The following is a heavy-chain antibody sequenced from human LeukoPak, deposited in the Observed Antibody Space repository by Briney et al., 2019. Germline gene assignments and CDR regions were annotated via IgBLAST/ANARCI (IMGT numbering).Heavy chain of an antibody. CDR3: ARDHDYGGKNDY. V-gene: IGHV1-18*01. J-gene: IGHJ4*02. CDR1: GYTFTSYG. CDR2: ISAYNGNT. D-gene: IGHD4-23*01. Sequence: PGASVRVSCTASGYTFTSYGISWVRQAPGQGLEWMGWISAYNGNTNYAQKLQGRVTMTTDTSTSTAYMELRSLRSDDTAVYYCARDHDYGGKNDYWGQGTLVTVSS.